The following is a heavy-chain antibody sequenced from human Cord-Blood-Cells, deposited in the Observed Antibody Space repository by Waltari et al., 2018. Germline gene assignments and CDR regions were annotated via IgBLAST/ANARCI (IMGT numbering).Heavy chain of an antibody. V-gene: IGHV4-61*01. CDR2: IYYSGST. CDR3: ARGGLIVVVPAAQFEPNWFDP. Sequence: QVQLQESGPGLVKPSETLSLTCTVSGGSVSSGSYYWSWIRQPPGKGLAWIGYIYYSGSTNYNPSLKSRVTISVDTSKNQFSLKLSSVTAADTAVYYCARGGLIVVVPAAQFEPNWFDPWGQGTLVTVSS. D-gene: IGHD2-2*01. J-gene: IGHJ5*02. CDR1: GGSVSSGSYY.